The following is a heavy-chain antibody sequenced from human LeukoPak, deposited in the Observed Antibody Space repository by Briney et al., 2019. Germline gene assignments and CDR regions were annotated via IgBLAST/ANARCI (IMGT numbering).Heavy chain of an antibody. J-gene: IGHJ5*02. CDR3: ARGPSLLWFGPRDWFDP. D-gene: IGHD3-10*01. Sequence: GASVKVSCKASGYTFTSYDINWVRQATGQGLEWMGWMNPNSGNTGYAQKFQGRVTMTRNTSISTAYMELSSLRSEDTAVYYCARGPSLLWFGPRDWFDPWGQGTLVTVSS. CDR2: MNPNSGNT. V-gene: IGHV1-8*01. CDR1: GYTFTSYD.